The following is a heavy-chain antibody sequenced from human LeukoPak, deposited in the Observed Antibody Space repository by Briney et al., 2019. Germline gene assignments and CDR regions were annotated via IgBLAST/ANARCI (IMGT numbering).Heavy chain of an antibody. V-gene: IGHV1-2*02. CDR1: GYIFTDHY. D-gene: IGHD4-23*01. CDR2: INPNSGGT. J-gene: IGHJ4*02. Sequence: GASVKVSCKASGYIFTDHYTHWVRQAPGQGLEWVGWINPNSGGTNYAQKFQGRVTMTRDTSINTAYMEESRLRSDDTAVYYCASIGGTSLEYWGQGTLVTVSS. CDR3: ASIGGTSLEY.